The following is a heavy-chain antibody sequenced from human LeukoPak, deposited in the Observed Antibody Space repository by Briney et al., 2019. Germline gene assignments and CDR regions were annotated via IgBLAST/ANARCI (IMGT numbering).Heavy chain of an antibody. CDR3: ALLAVASDFDY. V-gene: IGHV3-48*04. CDR2: IGSSSTTR. Sequence: GGSLRLSCAASGFTFSIYSMNWVRQAPGKGLEWVSNIGSSSTTRYYADSVKGRFSISRDNAKNSLYLQMNSLRVEDTGVYYCALLAVASDFDYWGQGALVTVSS. CDR1: GFTFSIYS. J-gene: IGHJ4*02. D-gene: IGHD6-19*01.